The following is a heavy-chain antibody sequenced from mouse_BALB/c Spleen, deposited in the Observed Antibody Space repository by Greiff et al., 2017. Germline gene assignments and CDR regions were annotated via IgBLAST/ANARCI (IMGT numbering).Heavy chain of an antibody. CDR1: GDSITSGY. CDR2: ISYSGST. Sequence: VQLQQSGPSLVKPSQTLSLTCSVTGDSITSGYWNWIRKFPGNKLEYMGYISYSGSTYYNPSLKSRISITRDTSKNQYYLQLNSVTTEDTATYYCARWDDGYSAWFAYWGQGTLVTVSA. J-gene: IGHJ3*01. V-gene: IGHV3-8*02. D-gene: IGHD2-3*01. CDR3: ARWDDGYSAWFAY.